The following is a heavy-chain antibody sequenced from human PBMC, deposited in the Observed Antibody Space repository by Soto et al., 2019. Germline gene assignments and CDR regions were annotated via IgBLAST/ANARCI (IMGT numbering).Heavy chain of an antibody. V-gene: IGHV4-39*01. J-gene: IGHJ2*01. CDR3: ARTVALAGAYWYFDL. CDR1: GGSISSSSYY. D-gene: IGHD6-19*01. Sequence: QLHLQESGPGLVKASETLSLTCTVSGGSISSSSYYWGWIRQPPGKGLEWIGSIYYSGSTYYNPSLKSRVTISVDTSKNQFSLKLSSVTAADTAVYYCARTVALAGAYWYFDLWGRGTLVTVSS. CDR2: IYYSGST.